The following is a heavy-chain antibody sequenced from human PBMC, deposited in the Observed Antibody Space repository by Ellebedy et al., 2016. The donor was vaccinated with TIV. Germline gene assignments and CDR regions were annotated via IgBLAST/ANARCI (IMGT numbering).Heavy chain of an antibody. D-gene: IGHD3-10*01. CDR3: ARDSGGSGRYYNLYYYGMDV. V-gene: IGHV4-4*07. CDR2: IYTSGST. J-gene: IGHJ6*02. Sequence: SETLSLTCTVSGGSISSYYWSRIRQPAGKGLEWIGRIYTSGSTNYNPSLKSRVTMSVDTSKKQFSLKLSSVTAADTAMYYCARDSGGSGRYYNLYYYGMDVWGQGTTVTVSS. CDR1: GGSISSYY.